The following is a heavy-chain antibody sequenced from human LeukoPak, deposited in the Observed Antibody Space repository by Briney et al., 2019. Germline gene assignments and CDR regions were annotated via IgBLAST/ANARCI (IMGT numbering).Heavy chain of an antibody. V-gene: IGHV3-23*01. Sequence: GGSLRLSCAASGFTFSSYAMSWVRQAPGKGLEWASAISGSGGSTYYADSVKGRFTISRDNSKNTLYLQMNSLKTEDTAVYYCTRARITTVVVVVTTDQWGQGVLVTVSS. D-gene: IGHD3-22*01. J-gene: IGHJ4*02. CDR1: GFTFSSYA. CDR3: TRARITTVVVVVTTDQ. CDR2: ISGSGGST.